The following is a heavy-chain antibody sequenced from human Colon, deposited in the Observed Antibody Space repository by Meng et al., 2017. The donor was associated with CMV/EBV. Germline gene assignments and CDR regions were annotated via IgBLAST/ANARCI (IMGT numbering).Heavy chain of an antibody. CDR1: GFTFRHRY. J-gene: IGHJ4*02. Sequence: QMQLVQSGAEVKKTGSSVIVSCKASGFTFRHRYVHWVRQAPGQALEWMGWITPFNGNTNYAQKLQDRVTITRDMSMTTAYMELSSLRSDDRAIYFCASGEEQLAHFDYWGQGTLVTVSS. V-gene: IGHV1-45*02. D-gene: IGHD6-13*01. CDR2: ITPFNGNT. CDR3: ASGEEQLAHFDY.